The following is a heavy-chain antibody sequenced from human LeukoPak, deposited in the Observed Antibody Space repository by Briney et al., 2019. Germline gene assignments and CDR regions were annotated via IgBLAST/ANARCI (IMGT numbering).Heavy chain of an antibody. J-gene: IGHJ2*01. CDR1: GFTHSRYS. CDR3: ARDDFYRGTDNGNYVAGRGEYFVL. V-gene: IGHV3-21*04. D-gene: IGHD1-7*01. Sequence: GGPLRLPCAASGFTHSRYSMHWVRQAPGKGVEWVSSISSSSHYIYYADSVKGRCTISRDNAKNSLYLQMNSLRAEDTAVYYCARDDFYRGTDNGNYVAGRGEYFVLWGGGGLVTVSS. CDR2: ISSSSHYI.